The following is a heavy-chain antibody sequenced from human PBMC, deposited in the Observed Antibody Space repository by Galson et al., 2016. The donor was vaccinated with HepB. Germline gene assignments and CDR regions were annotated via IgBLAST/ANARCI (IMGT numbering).Heavy chain of an antibody. CDR2: IYSDGYS. V-gene: IGHV3-66*01. J-gene: IGHJ4*02. CDR1: GFTVSSYY. CDR3: AREGQEGPTDY. Sequence: SLRLSCAASGFTVSSYYISWVRQAPGKGLEWVSLIYSDGYSYYADSVMGRFTISRDNSRNTVDLQMNSLRVEDTAMYYCAREGQEGPTDYGGQGTLVTVSS.